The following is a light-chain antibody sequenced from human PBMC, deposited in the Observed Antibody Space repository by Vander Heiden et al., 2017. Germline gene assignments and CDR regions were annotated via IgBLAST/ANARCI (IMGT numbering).Light chain of an antibody. CDR1: SSDVGSYNL. J-gene: IGLJ3*02. CDR2: EVI. V-gene: IGLV2-23*02. Sequence: QSALTQPASVSGSPGLSITLSCTGTSSDVGSYNLVSWYQQHPGKAPELMIYEVIKRPSGVSNRFSGSKSGNTASLTISGLQAEDEADYYCCSFAGSSIWVFGGGTKLTVL. CDR3: CSFAGSSIWV.